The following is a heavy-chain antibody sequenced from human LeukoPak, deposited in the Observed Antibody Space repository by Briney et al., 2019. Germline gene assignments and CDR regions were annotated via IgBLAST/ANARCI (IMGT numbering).Heavy chain of an antibody. V-gene: IGHV5-10-1*01. D-gene: IGHD6-19*01. CDR1: GYSFTSYW. Sequence: GESLKISCKGSGYSFTSYWISWVRQMPGKGLEWMGRIDPSDSYTNYSPSFQGHVTISADKSISTTYLQWNSLEASDTAMYYCARRESSGSIDYWGQGTLVTVSS. J-gene: IGHJ4*02. CDR2: IDPSDSYT. CDR3: ARRESSGSIDY.